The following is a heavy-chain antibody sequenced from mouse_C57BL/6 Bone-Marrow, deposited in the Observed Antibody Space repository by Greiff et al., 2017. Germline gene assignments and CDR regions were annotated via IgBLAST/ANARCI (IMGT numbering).Heavy chain of an antibody. CDR1: GFTFSSYA. Sequence: EVHLVESGGGLVKPGGSLKLSCAASGFTFSSYAMSWVRQTPEKRLEWVATISDGGSYTYYPDNVKGRFTISRDNAKNNLYLQMSHLKSEDTAMYYCARAGYDYGIAYWGQGTLVTVSA. V-gene: IGHV5-4*01. CDR3: ARAGYDYGIAY. CDR2: ISDGGSYT. J-gene: IGHJ3*01. D-gene: IGHD2-4*01.